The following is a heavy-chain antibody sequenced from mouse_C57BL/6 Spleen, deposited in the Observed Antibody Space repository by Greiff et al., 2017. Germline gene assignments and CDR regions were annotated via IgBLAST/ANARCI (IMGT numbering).Heavy chain of an antibody. V-gene: IGHV5-9-1*02. CDR3: TREGSCSSGYCAMDY. J-gene: IGHJ4*01. Sequence: EVHLVESGAGLVKPGGSLKLSCAASGFTFSSYAMSWVRQTPEKRLEWVAYISSGGDYIYYADTVKGRFTISRDNARNTLYLQMISLTSEDTAMYYCTREGSCSSGYCAMDYWGQGTSVTVSS. D-gene: IGHD3-2*02. CDR2: ISSGGDYI. CDR1: GFTFSSYA.